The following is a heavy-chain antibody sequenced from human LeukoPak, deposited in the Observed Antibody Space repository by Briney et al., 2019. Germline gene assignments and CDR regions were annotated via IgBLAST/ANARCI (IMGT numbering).Heavy chain of an antibody. CDR1: GGSFSGYH. Sequence: SETLSLTCAVYGGSFSGYHWSWIRQPPGKGLEWIGEINHSGSTNYNPSLKSRVTISVDTSKNQFSLKLSSVTAADTAVYYCARTSTVTQILDYWGQGTLVTVSS. V-gene: IGHV4-34*01. J-gene: IGHJ4*02. D-gene: IGHD4-17*01. CDR3: ARTSTVTQILDY. CDR2: INHSGST.